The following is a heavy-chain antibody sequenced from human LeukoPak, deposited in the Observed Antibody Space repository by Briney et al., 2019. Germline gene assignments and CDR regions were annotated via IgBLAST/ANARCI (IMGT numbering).Heavy chain of an antibody. CDR3: ARGRRTNGVCYGGRAYNWFDH. D-gene: IGHD2-8*01. CDR1: GGSISSYY. V-gene: IGHV4-4*07. CDR2: IYTSGST. Sequence: PSETLSLTCTVSGGSISSYYWSWIRQPAGKGLECIGRIYTSGSTNHNPSLKSRVTMSVDTSKTQFSLKLSSVPAADTAVYYCARGRRTNGVCYGGRAYNWFDHWGQGTLVTVSS. J-gene: IGHJ5*02.